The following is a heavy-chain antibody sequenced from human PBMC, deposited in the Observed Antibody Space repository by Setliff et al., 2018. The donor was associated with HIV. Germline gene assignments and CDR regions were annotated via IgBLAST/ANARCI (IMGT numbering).Heavy chain of an antibody. J-gene: IGHJ4*02. Sequence: GESLKISCKASGYTFTNYWIGWVRQMPGKGLEWVGVIHPSDFDARYGPSFQGQVTISADRSVSTAYLQWRSLKASDTAMYYCTRRRRAPGTAPLEAFWGRGTLVTVSS. V-gene: IGHV5-51*01. D-gene: IGHD2-21*02. CDR2: IHPSDFDA. CDR1: GYTFTNYW. CDR3: TRRRRAPGTAPLEAF.